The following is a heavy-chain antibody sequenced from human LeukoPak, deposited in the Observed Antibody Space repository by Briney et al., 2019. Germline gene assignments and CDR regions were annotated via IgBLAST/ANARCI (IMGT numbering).Heavy chain of an antibody. J-gene: IGHJ4*02. CDR3: ARVHGYVSGAFDY. CDR1: GFTFNNYW. D-gene: IGHD5-12*01. V-gene: IGHV3-74*03. CDR2: INSDGSST. Sequence: PGGSLRLSCAASGFTFNNYWMHRVRQAPGKGLVWVSHINSDGSSTTYADSVKGRFTISRDNAKNTLYLQMNSLRAEDTAVYYCARVHGYVSGAFDYWGQGSLVTVSS.